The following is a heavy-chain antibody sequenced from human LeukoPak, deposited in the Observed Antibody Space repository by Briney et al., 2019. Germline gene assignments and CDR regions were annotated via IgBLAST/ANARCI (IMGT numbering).Heavy chain of an antibody. CDR1: GFTFGSYA. Sequence: PGGSLRLPCAASGFTFGSYAMYWVRQAPGKGLEWVSGISGSGGSTFYAASVKGRFTTSRDNSANTVYLQMNSLRADDTAVYYWAKTTAGYSSGRYPGWPVDNWGQGTLVSVSS. CDR2: ISGSGGST. D-gene: IGHD6-19*01. V-gene: IGHV3-23*01. J-gene: IGHJ4*02. CDR3: AKTTAGYSSGRYPGWPVDN.